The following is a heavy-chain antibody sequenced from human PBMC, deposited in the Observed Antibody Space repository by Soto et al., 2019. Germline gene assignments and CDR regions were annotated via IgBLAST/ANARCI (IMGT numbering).Heavy chain of an antibody. Sequence: SETLSLTCAVSGYSISSGYYWGWIRQPPGKGLEWIGSIYHSGSTYYNPSLKSRVTISVDTSKNKFSLKLSSVTAADTAVYYCARLDYGDYVFDYWGQGTMVTVSS. CDR1: GYSISSGYY. J-gene: IGHJ4*02. V-gene: IGHV4-38-2*01. CDR2: IYHSGST. D-gene: IGHD4-17*01. CDR3: ARLDYGDYVFDY.